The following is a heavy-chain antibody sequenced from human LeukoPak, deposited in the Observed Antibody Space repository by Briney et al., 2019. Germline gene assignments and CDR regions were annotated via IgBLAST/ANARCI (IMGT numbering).Heavy chain of an antibody. D-gene: IGHD4-23*01. Sequence: SETLSLTCTVSGGSISSYYWSWIRQPPGKGLEWIGYIYYSGSTNYNPSLKSRVTISVDTSKNQFSLKLSSVTAADTAVYYCARGSSTVVTFRCYGMDVWGQGTTVTVSS. V-gene: IGHV4-59*01. CDR3: ARGSSTVVTFRCYGMDV. CDR1: GGSISSYY. CDR2: IYYSGST. J-gene: IGHJ6*02.